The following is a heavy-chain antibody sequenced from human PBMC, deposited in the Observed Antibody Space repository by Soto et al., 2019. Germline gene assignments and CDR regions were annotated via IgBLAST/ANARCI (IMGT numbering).Heavy chain of an antibody. D-gene: IGHD3-10*01. Sequence: PSETLSLTCAVYGGSFSGYYLSWIRQPPGKGLEWIGEINHSGSTNYNPSLKSRVTISVDTSKNQFSLKLSSVTAADTAVYYCARGRANGSGSYYRYYYYGMDVWGQGTTVTVSS. V-gene: IGHV4-34*01. CDR3: ARGRANGSGSYYRYYYYGMDV. CDR2: INHSGST. J-gene: IGHJ6*02. CDR1: GGSFSGYY.